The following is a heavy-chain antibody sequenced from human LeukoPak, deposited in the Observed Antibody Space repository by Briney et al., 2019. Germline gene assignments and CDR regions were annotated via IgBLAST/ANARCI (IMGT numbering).Heavy chain of an antibody. V-gene: IGHV4-59*01. CDR2: IYYSGST. J-gene: IGHJ4*02. Sequence: SETLSLTCTVSGGSISSYYWSWIRQPPGKGLEWIGYIYYSGSTNYNPSLKSRVTISVDTSKNQFSLKLSSVTAADTAVYYCARGAYDFWSANPGYFDYWGQGTLVTVSS. CDR3: ARGAYDFWSANPGYFDY. D-gene: IGHD3-3*01. CDR1: GGSISSYY.